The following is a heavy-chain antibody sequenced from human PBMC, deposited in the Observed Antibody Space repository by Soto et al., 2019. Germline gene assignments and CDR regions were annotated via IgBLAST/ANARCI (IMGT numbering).Heavy chain of an antibody. Sequence: QPPGKGLEWIGEINHSGSTNYNPSLKSRVTISVDTSKNQFSLKLSSVTAADTAVYYCARGYPYCTNGVCYTNRYNWFDPWGQGTLVTVSS. V-gene: IGHV4-34*01. D-gene: IGHD2-8*01. J-gene: IGHJ5*02. CDR3: ARGYPYCTNGVCYTNRYNWFDP. CDR2: INHSGST.